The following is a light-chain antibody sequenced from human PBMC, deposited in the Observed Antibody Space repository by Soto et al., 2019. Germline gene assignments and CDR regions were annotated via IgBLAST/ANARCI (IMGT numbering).Light chain of an antibody. V-gene: IGLV2-14*01. CDR1: SSDTAGYNY. J-gene: IGLJ1*01. CDR3: SSYTSSSTRV. CDR2: EVS. Sequence: QSALTQPASVSGSPGQSITISCTGTSSDTAGYNYVSWYQQHPGKAPKLMIYEVSNRPSGVSNRFSGSQSGNTASLTISGLQAEDEADYYCSSYTSSSTRVFGTGTKLTVL.